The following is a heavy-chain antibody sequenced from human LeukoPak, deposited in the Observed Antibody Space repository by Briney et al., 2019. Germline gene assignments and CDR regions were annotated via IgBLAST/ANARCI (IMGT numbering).Heavy chain of an antibody. D-gene: IGHD6-19*01. J-gene: IGHJ4*02. CDR2: ISYDGSNK. V-gene: IGHV3-30-3*01. Sequence: PGGSLRLSCAASGFTFSSYAMHWVRQAPGKGLEWVAVISYDGSNKYYADSVKGRFTISRDNSKNTLYLQMNSLRAEDTAVYYCARDVRTYSSGSYWGQGTLVTVSS. CDR3: ARDVRTYSSGSY. CDR1: GFTFSSYA.